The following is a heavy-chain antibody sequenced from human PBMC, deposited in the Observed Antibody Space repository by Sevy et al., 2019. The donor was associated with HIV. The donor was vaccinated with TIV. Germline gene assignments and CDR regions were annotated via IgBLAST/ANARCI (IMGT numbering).Heavy chain of an antibody. CDR2: IYYSGST. V-gene: IGHV4-39*01. Sequence: SETLSLTCTVSGGSISSSSYYWGWIRQPPGKGLEWIGSIYYSGSTYYNPSLKSRVTISVDTSKNQFSLKLSSVTAADTAVYYCARRGCSGGSCYFDYWGQGTLVTVSS. CDR3: ARRGCSGGSCYFDY. D-gene: IGHD2-15*01. CDR1: GGSISSSSYY. J-gene: IGHJ4*02.